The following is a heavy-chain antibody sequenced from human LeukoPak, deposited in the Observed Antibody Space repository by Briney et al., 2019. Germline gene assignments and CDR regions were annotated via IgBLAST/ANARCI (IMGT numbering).Heavy chain of an antibody. CDR1: GGSISSYY. Sequence: SETLSLTCTVSGGSISSYYWSWIRQPPGRGLEWIGYIYYSGSTYYNPSLKSRVTISVDTSKNQFSLKLSSVTAADTAVYYCAREMIGSGLDYWGQGTLVTVSS. CDR3: AREMIGSGLDY. V-gene: IGHV4-59*12. J-gene: IGHJ4*02. CDR2: IYYSGST. D-gene: IGHD2-15*01.